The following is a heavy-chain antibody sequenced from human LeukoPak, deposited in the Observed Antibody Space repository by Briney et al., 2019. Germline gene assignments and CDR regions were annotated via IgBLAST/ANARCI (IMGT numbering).Heavy chain of an antibody. D-gene: IGHD1/OR15-1a*01. CDR3: ARDPDGGPLPARGTDEI. Sequence: GASVKVSCKASGGTFSSYAISWVRQAPGQGLEWMGRIIPILGIANYAQKFQGRVTITADKSTSTAYMELSSLRSEDTAVYYCARDPDGGPLPARGTDEIWGQGTLVTVSS. V-gene: IGHV1-69*04. CDR1: GGTFSSYA. CDR2: IIPILGIA. J-gene: IGHJ4*02.